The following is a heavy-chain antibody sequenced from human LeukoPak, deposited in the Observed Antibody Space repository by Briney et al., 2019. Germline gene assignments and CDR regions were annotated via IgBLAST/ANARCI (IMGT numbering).Heavy chain of an antibody. D-gene: IGHD5-18*01. CDR3: ARKQWIQLWLYYYYYMDV. CDR1: GFTFSSYG. J-gene: IGHJ6*03. Sequence: PGGSLRLSCAASGFTFSSYGMSWVRQAPGKGLEWLANIKQDGSGKYYVDSVKGRFTISRDNAKNSLYLQMNSLRAEDTAVYYCARKQWIQLWLYYYYYMDVWGKGTTVTVSS. CDR2: IKQDGSGK. V-gene: IGHV3-7*01.